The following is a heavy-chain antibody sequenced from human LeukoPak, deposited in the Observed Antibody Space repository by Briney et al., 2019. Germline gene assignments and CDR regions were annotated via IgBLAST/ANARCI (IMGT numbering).Heavy chain of an antibody. CDR3: ARGTVTSDY. Sequence: PGRSLRLSCAASGFTFSSYGMHWARQAPGKGLEWVAVIWYDGSNKYYADSVKGRFTISRDNSKNTLYLQMNSLRAEDTAVYYCARGTVTSDYWGQGTLVTVSS. CDR1: GFTFSSYG. J-gene: IGHJ4*02. V-gene: IGHV3-33*01. CDR2: IWYDGSNK. D-gene: IGHD4-17*01.